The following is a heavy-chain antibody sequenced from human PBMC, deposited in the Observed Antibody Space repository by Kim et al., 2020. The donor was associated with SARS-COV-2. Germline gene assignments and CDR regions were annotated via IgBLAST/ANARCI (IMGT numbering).Heavy chain of an antibody. J-gene: IGHJ4*02. V-gene: IGHV3-64D*06. CDR2: ISSNGGGT. CDR3: VKHSSGSYSLFPYYFDY. CDR1: GFTFSSYA. Sequence: GGSLRLSCSASGFTFSSYAMHWVRQAPGKGLEYVSSISSNGGGTNYADSVKGRFTISRDNSKNTLYLQMSSLRAEDTAVYYCVKHSSGSYSLFPYYFDYWGQGTLVTVSS. D-gene: IGHD3-10*01.